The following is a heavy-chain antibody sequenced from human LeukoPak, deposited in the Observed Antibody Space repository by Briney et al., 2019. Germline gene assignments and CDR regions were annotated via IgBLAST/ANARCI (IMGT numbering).Heavy chain of an antibody. J-gene: IGHJ4*02. CDR3: AREERDGSGSYY. Sequence: SETLSLTCTGSGGSVSSGSYYWSWIRQPPGKGLEWIGYIYYSGSTNYNPSLKSRVTISVDTSKNQFSLKLSSVTAADTAVYYCAREERDGSGSYYWGQGTLVTVSS. CDR2: IYYSGST. D-gene: IGHD3-10*01. CDR1: GGSVSSGSYY. V-gene: IGHV4-61*01.